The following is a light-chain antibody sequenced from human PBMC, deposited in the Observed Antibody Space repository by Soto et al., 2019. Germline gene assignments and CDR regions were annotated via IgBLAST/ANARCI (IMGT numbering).Light chain of an antibody. V-gene: IGLV2-14*01. Sequence: SALTQPASVSGSPGQSINISCTGTNSEVGSYNYVSWYQRHPDKAPKLIIYEVNNRPLGVSNRFSGSKSGNTASLAISGLQTEDEADYYCISYTGSSTYVIFGGGTKVTVL. CDR2: EVN. J-gene: IGLJ2*01. CDR1: NSEVGSYNY. CDR3: ISYTGSSTYVI.